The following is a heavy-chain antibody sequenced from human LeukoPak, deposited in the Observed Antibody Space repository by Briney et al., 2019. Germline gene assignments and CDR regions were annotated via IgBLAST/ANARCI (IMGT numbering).Heavy chain of an antibody. CDR3: AREYSSSSGRSFDY. J-gene: IGHJ4*02. CDR1: GFTFGKYW. V-gene: IGHV3-48*01. Sequence: GGSLRLSCVASGFTFGKYWMNWVRQAPGKGLEWVSYISSSSSNMYYADSVKGRFTISRDSAKNSLYLQMNSLRAEDTAVYYCAREYSSSSGRSFDYWGQGTLVIVSS. CDR2: ISSSSSNM. D-gene: IGHD6-6*01.